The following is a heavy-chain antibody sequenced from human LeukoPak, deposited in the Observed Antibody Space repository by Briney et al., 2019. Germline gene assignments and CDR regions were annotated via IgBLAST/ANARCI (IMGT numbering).Heavy chain of an antibody. D-gene: IGHD5-12*01. V-gene: IGHV4-59*01. CDR2: IYYSGST. J-gene: IGHJ5*02. CDR1: GGSISSYY. Sequence: SETLSLTCTVSGGSISSYYWSWIRQPPGKGLEWIGYIYYSGSTNYNPSLKSRVTISVDTSKNQFSLKLSSVTAADTVVYYCARGGYSGYAVWFDPWGQGTLVTVSS. CDR3: ARGGYSGYAVWFDP.